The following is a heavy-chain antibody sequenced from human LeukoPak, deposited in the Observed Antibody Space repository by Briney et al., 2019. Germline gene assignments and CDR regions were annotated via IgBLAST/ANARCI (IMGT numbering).Heavy chain of an antibody. Sequence: PGGSLRLSCAASGFSFSGSAMHWVRQASGKGLEWVGRIRSKPNSYATNYAASVQGRFTISRDDSKNTAYLQMNSLKTEDTAVYYCTRQAIGGNFDYWGQGTLVTVSS. D-gene: IGHD3-10*01. CDR2: IRSKPNSYAT. CDR1: GFSFSGSA. J-gene: IGHJ4*02. V-gene: IGHV3-73*01. CDR3: TRQAIGGNFDY.